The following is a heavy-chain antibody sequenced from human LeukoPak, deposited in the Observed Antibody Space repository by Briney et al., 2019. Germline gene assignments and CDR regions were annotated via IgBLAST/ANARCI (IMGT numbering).Heavy chain of an antibody. CDR2: TVHRSKWYN. J-gene: IGHJ4*02. D-gene: IGHD3-3*01. CDR1: GYRVSSKSDA. Sequence: SQTLSFTCAISGYRVSSKSDAWNWVMQSPSRGLEWLGKTVHRSKWYNHYAVFVKSRITINPDTSKNQFSLQLNSVTPEDTAVYYCTRETSSRYYDFWSGWDYWGQGTLVTVSS. CDR3: TRETSSRYYDFWSGWDY. V-gene: IGHV6-1*01.